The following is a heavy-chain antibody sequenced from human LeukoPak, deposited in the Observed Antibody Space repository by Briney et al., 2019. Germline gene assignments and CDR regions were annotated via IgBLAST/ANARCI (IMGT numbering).Heavy chain of an antibody. Sequence: ASVKVSCKASGYTFTSYGISWMRQAPGQGLEWMGWISAYNGNTNYAQKLQGRVTMTTDTSTSTAYMELRSLRSDDTAVYYCVRDSFDRSYFPFDYWGQGTLVTVSS. J-gene: IGHJ4*02. V-gene: IGHV1-18*01. CDR1: GYTFTSYG. CDR3: VRDSFDRSYFPFDY. D-gene: IGHD1-26*01. CDR2: ISAYNGNT.